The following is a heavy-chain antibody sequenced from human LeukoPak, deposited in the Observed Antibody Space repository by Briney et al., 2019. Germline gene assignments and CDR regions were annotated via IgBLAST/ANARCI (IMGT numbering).Heavy chain of an antibody. Sequence: TASETLSLTCAVYGGSFSGYYWSWIRQPPGKGLEWIGEINHSGSTNYNPSLKSRVTISVDTSKNQFSLKLSSVTAADTAVYYCARAPYDSSGYYYVYYFDYWGQGTLVTVSS. CDR3: ARAPYDSSGYYYVYYFDY. CDR1: GGSFSGYY. V-gene: IGHV4-34*01. CDR2: INHSGST. D-gene: IGHD3-22*01. J-gene: IGHJ4*02.